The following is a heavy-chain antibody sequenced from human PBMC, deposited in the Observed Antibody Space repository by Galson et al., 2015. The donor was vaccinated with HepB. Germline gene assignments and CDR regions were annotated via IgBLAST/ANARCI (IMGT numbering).Heavy chain of an antibody. V-gene: IGHV3-53*01. CDR1: GFTVSSNY. Sequence: SLRLSCAASGFTVSSNYMSWVRQAPGKGLEWVSVIYSGGSTYYADSVKGRFTISRDNSKNTLYLQMNSLRAEDTAVYYCASSQLVLAFDIWGQGTMVTVSS. D-gene: IGHD6-13*01. CDR2: IYSGGST. J-gene: IGHJ3*02. CDR3: ASSQLVLAFDI.